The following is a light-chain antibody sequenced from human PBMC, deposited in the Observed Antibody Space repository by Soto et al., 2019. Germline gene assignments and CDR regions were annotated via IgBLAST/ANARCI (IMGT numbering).Light chain of an antibody. J-gene: IGKJ2*01. CDR3: LQYDTSPPRYT. CDR1: QSVSRRY. CDR2: GPS. Sequence: EVVLKQSPGTLSLSPGERATLSCRASQSVSRRYLAWYQQKPGQAPRLLIVGPSSRATGIPDRFSGSGSGTDFTLTISSLEPEDFAVYYCLQYDTSPPRYTFGQGTKLEIK. V-gene: IGKV3-20*01.